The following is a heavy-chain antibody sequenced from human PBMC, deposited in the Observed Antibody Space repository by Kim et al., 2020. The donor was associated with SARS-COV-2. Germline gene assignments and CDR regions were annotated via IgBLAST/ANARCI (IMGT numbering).Heavy chain of an antibody. D-gene: IGHD6-13*01. Sequence: ADSVKGRFTIARDNSKNTLYLHMNSLRAEDTAIYYCAKAFRQQLVPTWFDPWGQGTLVIVSS. J-gene: IGHJ5*02. V-gene: IGHV3-23*01. CDR3: AKAFRQQLVPTWFDP.